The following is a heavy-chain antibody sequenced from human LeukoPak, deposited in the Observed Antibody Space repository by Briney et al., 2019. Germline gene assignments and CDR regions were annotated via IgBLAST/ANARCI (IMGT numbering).Heavy chain of an antibody. V-gene: IGHV1-2*02. CDR1: GYTFTGYY. CDR3: ARDLGPSYSDYDWRGIFDN. D-gene: IGHD5-12*01. J-gene: IGHJ4*02. Sequence: GASVKVSCKASGYTFTGYYMHWVRQAPGQGLEWMGWINPNSGGTNYAQKFQGRVTMTRDTSISTAYMELSRLRSDDTAVYYCARDLGPSYSDYDWRGIFDNWGQGTLVTVSS. CDR2: INPNSGGT.